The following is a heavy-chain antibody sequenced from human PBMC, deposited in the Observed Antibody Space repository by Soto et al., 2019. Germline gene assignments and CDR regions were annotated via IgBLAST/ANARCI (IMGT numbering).Heavy chain of an antibody. CDR1: GGSVGSGEYY. J-gene: IGHJ3*01. Sequence: HVQLQESGPGLVKPSQTLSLACTVSGGSVGSGEYYYSWIRQPPGKGLEWIGYIYDSGITNYTPSLKGRVTMSLDRSNNQVSLKLSSVTAADTAVYFCARDVAHGYTENVWGQGTMVTVSS. CDR3: ARDVAHGYTENV. V-gene: IGHV4-30-4*01. CDR2: IYDSGIT. D-gene: IGHD5-18*01.